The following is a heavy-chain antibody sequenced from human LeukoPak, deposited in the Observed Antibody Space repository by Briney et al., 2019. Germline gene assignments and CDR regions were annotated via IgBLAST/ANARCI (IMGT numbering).Heavy chain of an antibody. CDR2: IYTSGST. D-gene: IGHD2-8*01. CDR1: GGSISSGSYY. CDR3: ARDLVLMSRYYYYMDV. J-gene: IGHJ6*03. V-gene: IGHV4-61*02. Sequence: SETLSLTCTVSGGSISSGSYYWSWIRQPAGKGLEWIGRIYTSGSTNYNPSLKSRVTISVDTSKNQFSLKLSSVTAADTAVYYWARDLVLMSRYYYYMDVWGKGTTVTVSS.